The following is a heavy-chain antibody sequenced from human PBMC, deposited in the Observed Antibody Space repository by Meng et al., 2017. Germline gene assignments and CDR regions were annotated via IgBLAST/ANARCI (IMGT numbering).Heavy chain of an antibody. CDR3: ARDPGPPLYSSGSLDY. J-gene: IGHJ4*02. V-gene: IGHV1-3*01. CDR1: GYTFTSYA. D-gene: IGHD6-19*01. Sequence: ASVKVSCKASGYTFTSYAMHWVRQAPGQRLEWMGWINAGNGNTKYSQKFQGRVTITRDTSASTAYMELSSLRSEDTAVYYCARDPGPPLYSSGSLDYWGQGTLVTSPQ. CDR2: INAGNGNT.